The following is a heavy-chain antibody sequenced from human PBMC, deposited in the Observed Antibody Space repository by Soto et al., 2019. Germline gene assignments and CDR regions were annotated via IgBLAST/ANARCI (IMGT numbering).Heavy chain of an antibody. CDR2: ISSSSSYI. J-gene: IGHJ5*02. Sequence: VQLVESGGGLVKPGGSLRLSCAASGFTFSSYSMNWVRQAPGKGLEWVSSISSSSSYIYYADSVKGRFTISRDNAKNSLYLQMNSLRAEDTAVYYCARDWPRYCSGGSCYRGWFDPWGQGTLVTVSS. D-gene: IGHD2-15*01. CDR3: ARDWPRYCSGGSCYRGWFDP. CDR1: GFTFSSYS. V-gene: IGHV3-21*01.